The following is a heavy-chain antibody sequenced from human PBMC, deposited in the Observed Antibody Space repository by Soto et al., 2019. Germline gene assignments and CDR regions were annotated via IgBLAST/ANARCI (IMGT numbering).Heavy chain of an antibody. V-gene: IGHV3-11*01. D-gene: IGHD4-17*01. J-gene: IGHJ4*02. Sequence: RLSCAASGFTFSSYAMSWVRQAPGKGLEWVSYIGTRGNTKYYADSVRGRFTISRDNAKNSLYLQMNSLRADDTAVYYCARDGTEYYGEYYDYWGQGIPVTVSS. CDR3: ARDGTEYYGEYYDY. CDR1: GFTFSSYA. CDR2: IGTRGNTK.